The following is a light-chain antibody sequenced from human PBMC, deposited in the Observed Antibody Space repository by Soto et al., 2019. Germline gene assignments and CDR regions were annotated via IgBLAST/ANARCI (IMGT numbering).Light chain of an antibody. Sequence: DIVMTQSPDSLAVSLGERATVNCKSSQSVLSSSDNKNYLAWYQQKLGQSPKLLIYWASTRESGVPDRFSGSGSGTDFTLTISSLQAEDVAVYYCQQYYSAPYTFGQGTKLCIK. CDR3: QQYYSAPYT. CDR1: QSVLSSSDNKNY. V-gene: IGKV4-1*01. J-gene: IGKJ2*01. CDR2: WAS.